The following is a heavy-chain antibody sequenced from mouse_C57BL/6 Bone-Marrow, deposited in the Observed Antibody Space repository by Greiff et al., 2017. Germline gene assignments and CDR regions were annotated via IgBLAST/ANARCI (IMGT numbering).Heavy chain of an antibody. J-gene: IGHJ3*01. CDR2: IDPSDSYT. D-gene: IGHD2-2*01. CDR3: ARWESTMVTTGSSWFAY. V-gene: IGHV1-69*01. CDR1: GYTFTSYW. Sequence: VQLQQPGAELVMPGASVKLSCKASGYTFTSYWMHWVKQRPGQGLEWIGEIDPSDSYTNYNQKFKGKSTLTVDKSSSTAYMQLSSLTSEDSAVYYCARWESTMVTTGSSWFAYWGQGTLVTVSA.